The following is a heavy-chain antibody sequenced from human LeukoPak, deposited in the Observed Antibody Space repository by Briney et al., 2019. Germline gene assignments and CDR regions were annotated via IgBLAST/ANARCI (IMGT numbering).Heavy chain of an antibody. V-gene: IGHV3-53*01. CDR3: ARDPDGGAGFDY. D-gene: IGHD1-14*01. J-gene: IGHJ4*02. CDR1: GFTVSSNY. Sequence: PGGSLRLSCAASGFTVSSNYMGWVRQAPGKGLEWVSVIYSGGSTYYADSVKGRFTISRDNSKNTLYLQMNSLRAEDTAVYYCARDPDGGAGFDYWGQGTLVTVSS. CDR2: IYSGGST.